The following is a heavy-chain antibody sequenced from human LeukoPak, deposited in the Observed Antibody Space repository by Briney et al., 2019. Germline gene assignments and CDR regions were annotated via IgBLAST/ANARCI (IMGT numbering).Heavy chain of an antibody. CDR3: AKVTRYYYDSSGYYYAFDP. Sequence: SETLSLTCTVSGGSISSYYWSWIRQPAGKGLEWIRRIYTSGSTNYNPSLKSRVTMSVDTSKNQFSLKLSSVTAADTAVYYCAKVTRYYYDSSGYYYAFDPWGQGTLVTVSS. D-gene: IGHD3-22*01. J-gene: IGHJ5*02. CDR1: GGSISSYY. V-gene: IGHV4-4*07. CDR2: IYTSGST.